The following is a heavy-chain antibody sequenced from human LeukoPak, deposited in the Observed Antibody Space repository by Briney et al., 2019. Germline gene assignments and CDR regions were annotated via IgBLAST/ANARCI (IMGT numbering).Heavy chain of an antibody. J-gene: IGHJ4*02. CDR1: GFTFSSYW. V-gene: IGHV3-7*03. CDR2: IKQDGSEK. Sequence: QPGGSLRLSCAASGFTFSSYWMSWVRQAPGKGLEWVDNIKQDGSEKYYVDSVKGRFTISRDNAKNSLYLQMNSLRAEDTAVYYCAREMGGLGVVVPAAVYEFDYWGQGTLVTVSS. CDR3: AREMGGLGVVVPAAVYEFDY. D-gene: IGHD2-2*01.